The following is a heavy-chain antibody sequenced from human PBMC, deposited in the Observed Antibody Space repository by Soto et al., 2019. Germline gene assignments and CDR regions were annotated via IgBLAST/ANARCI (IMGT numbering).Heavy chain of an antibody. CDR3: ARGGYYYDSSGYYYAEGDKSPWFDP. D-gene: IGHD3-22*01. J-gene: IGHJ5*02. Sequence: SVKVSCKASGGTFSSYAISWVRQAPGQGLEWMGGIIPIFGTANYAQKFQGRVTITADESTSTAYMELSSLRSEDTAVYYCARGGYYYDSSGYYYAEGDKSPWFDPWGQGTLVTVSS. CDR2: IIPIFGTA. CDR1: GGTFSSYA. V-gene: IGHV1-69*13.